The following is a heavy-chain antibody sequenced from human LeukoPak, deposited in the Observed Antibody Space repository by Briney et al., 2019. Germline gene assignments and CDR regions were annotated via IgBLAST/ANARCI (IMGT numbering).Heavy chain of an antibody. CDR3: ARDVKGGNFDY. D-gene: IGHD3-16*01. J-gene: IGHJ4*02. V-gene: IGHV3-7*01. CDR2: IKQDGSEK. Sequence: GGSLRLSCEASGFAFSTYWMAWVRQAPGKGLEWVANIKQDGSEKSYAESVKGRFTISRDNAKNSVYLQMNSLRGEDTAVYYCARDVKGGNFDYWGQGTLVIVSS. CDR1: GFAFSTYW.